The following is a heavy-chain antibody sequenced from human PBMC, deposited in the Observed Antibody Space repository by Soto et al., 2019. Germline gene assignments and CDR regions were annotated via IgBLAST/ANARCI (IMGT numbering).Heavy chain of an antibody. CDR2: IYYSGST. J-gene: IGHJ1*01. CDR3: ARGHYYDSSGSNHPGGFQH. Sequence: SETLSLTCTVSGGSISSGGYYWSWIRQHPGKGLEWIGYIYYSGSTYYNPSLKSRVTISVDTSKNQFSLKLSSVTAADTAVYYCARGHYYDSSGSNHPGGFQHWGQGTLVTVSS. V-gene: IGHV4-31*03. D-gene: IGHD3-22*01. CDR1: GGSISSGGYY.